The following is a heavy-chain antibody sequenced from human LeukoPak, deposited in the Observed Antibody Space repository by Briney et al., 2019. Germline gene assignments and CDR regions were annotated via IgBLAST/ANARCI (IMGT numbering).Heavy chain of an antibody. CDR2: INHSGST. Sequence: SETLSLTCAVYGGSFSGYFWSWIRQPPGKGLEWIGEINHSGSTYYNPSLKSRVTISVDTSKNQFSLKLSSVAAADTAVYYCAISRGFKGGLFDYWGQGTLVTVSS. V-gene: IGHV4-34*01. D-gene: IGHD5-12*01. CDR1: GGSFSGYF. J-gene: IGHJ4*02. CDR3: AISRGFKGGLFDY.